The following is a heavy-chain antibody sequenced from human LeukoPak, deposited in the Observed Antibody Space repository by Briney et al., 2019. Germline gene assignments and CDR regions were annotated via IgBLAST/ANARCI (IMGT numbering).Heavy chain of an antibody. V-gene: IGHV3-11*04. J-gene: IGHJ6*04. CDR1: GFTFSDYY. CDR3: AELGITMIGGV. Sequence: PGGSLRLSCAASGFTFSDYYMSWLRQAPGKGLEWVSYISSSGSNIYYADSVKGRFTISRDNAKNSVYLQMKSLRAEDTAVYYCAELGITMIGGVWGKGTTVTISS. D-gene: IGHD3-10*02. CDR2: ISSSGSNI.